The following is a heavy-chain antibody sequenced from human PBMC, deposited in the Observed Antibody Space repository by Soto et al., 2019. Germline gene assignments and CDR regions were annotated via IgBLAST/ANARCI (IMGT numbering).Heavy chain of an antibody. Sequence: ASVKVSCKASGYTFTTYYMYWVRQAPGQGLEWMGIINPSGGSTSFAQKFQGRVTMTRDTSTSTVYMELISLTSEDTAVYYCARDVGMASRPYLDYWGQGTLVTVSS. V-gene: IGHV1-46*01. CDR2: INPSGGST. CDR3: ARDVGMASRPYLDY. D-gene: IGHD6-6*01. J-gene: IGHJ4*02. CDR1: GYTFTTYY.